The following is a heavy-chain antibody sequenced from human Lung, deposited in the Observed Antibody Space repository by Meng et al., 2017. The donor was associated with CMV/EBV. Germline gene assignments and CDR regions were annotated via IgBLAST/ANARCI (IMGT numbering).Heavy chain of an antibody. J-gene: IGHJ4*02. CDR3: ARPDDSSGWYMPFDY. D-gene: IGHD6-19*01. V-gene: IGHV4-39*01. CDR2: IYYSGST. CDR1: GGSISSSSYY. Sequence: SXTLSLXCTVSGGSISSSSYYWGWIRQPPGKGLEWIGSIYYSGSTYYNPSLKSRVTISVDTSKNQFSLKLSSVTAADTAVYYCARPDDSSGWYMPFDYWGQGXLVTVSS.